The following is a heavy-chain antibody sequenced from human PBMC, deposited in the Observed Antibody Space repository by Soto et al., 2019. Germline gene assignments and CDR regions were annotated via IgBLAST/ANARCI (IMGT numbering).Heavy chain of an antibody. CDR3: AKDGGADVNFGNWLDP. Sequence: QVQLVQSGAEVKKPGSSVKVSCKASGGTFSNYAITWVRQAPGQGLEWVARIIPIFGTTNVAQKFQGRVTITADESTTPADMERSGLRSVHTAVYYCAKDGGADVNFGNWLDPWGQGTLVTVSS. J-gene: IGHJ5*02. CDR1: GGTFSNYA. D-gene: IGHD3-16*01. CDR2: IIPIFGTT. V-gene: IGHV1-69*15.